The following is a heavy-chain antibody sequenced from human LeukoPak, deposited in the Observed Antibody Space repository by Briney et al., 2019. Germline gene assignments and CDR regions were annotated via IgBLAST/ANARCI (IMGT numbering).Heavy chain of an antibody. CDR3: ARHRKYYDILTGYYEGAFDI. V-gene: IGHV4-39*01. CDR2: IYYSGST. D-gene: IGHD3-9*01. CDR1: GGSISSISYY. Sequence: PSETLSLTCTVSGGSISSISYYWGWIRQPPGKGLEWIGIIYYSGSTYYNPSLKSRVTISVDTSKNQFSLKLSSVTAADTAVYYCARHRKYYDILTGYYEGAFDIWGQGTMVTVSS. J-gene: IGHJ3*02.